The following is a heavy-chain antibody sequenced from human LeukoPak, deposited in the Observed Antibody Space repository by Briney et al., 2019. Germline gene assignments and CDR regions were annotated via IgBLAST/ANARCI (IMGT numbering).Heavy chain of an antibody. J-gene: IGHJ4*02. D-gene: IGHD1-1*01. V-gene: IGHV4-4*02. Sequence: SETLSHTCAVSGGSISSSDWWSWVRQPPGKGLEWIGEIHNNGRTNYNPSLKSRVTISIDKSKNQFSLKLSSVTAADTAVYYCARAGTAWNPSDYWGQGTLVTVSS. CDR1: GGSISSSDW. CDR2: IHNNGRT. CDR3: ARAGTAWNPSDY.